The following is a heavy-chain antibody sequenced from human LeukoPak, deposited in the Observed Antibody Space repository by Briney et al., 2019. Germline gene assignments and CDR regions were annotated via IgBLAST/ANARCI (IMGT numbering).Heavy chain of an antibody. CDR2: FYYGGST. J-gene: IGHJ4*02. CDR1: GDSISSGSYY. V-gene: IGHV4-39*07. D-gene: IGHD2-15*01. Sequence: SETLSLTCTVSGDSISSGSYYWGWIRQPPGKGLEWIGTFYYGGSTFSNPSLKSRVTISVDTSKNQFSLKLNSVTAADTAVYYCASIGYCSGGGCHNWGQGTLVTVSS. CDR3: ASIGYCSGGGCHN.